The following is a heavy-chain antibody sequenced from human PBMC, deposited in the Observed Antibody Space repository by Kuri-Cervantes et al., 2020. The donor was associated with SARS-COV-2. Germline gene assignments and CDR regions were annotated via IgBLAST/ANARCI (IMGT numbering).Heavy chain of an antibody. D-gene: IGHD6-6*01. CDR2: ISSSGSTI. Sequence: GGSLRLSCAASGFTFSSYEMNWVRQAPGKGLEWVSYISSSGSTIYYADSVKGRFTISRDNAKNSLYLQMNSLRAEDTAVYYCARGGLGGQLVDGMDVWGQGTTVTVSS. V-gene: IGHV3-48*03. CDR3: ARGGLGGQLVDGMDV. CDR1: GFTFSSYE. J-gene: IGHJ6*02.